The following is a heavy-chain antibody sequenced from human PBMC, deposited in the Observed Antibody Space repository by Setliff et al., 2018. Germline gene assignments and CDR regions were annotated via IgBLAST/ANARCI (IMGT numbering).Heavy chain of an antibody. CDR3: AKEYVVNSFVSNSHQHYGLDV. V-gene: IGHV4-61*02. CDR2: IYTSGAT. D-gene: IGHD2-21*01. J-gene: IGHJ6*02. CDR1: GDSLSSGSYY. Sequence: PSETLSLTCTVSGDSLSSGSYYWSWIRQSAGKGLEWIGRIYTSGATTYSPSLKRRVSISADTSKNLFSLRLKSVTAADTAVYYCAKEYVVNSFVSNSHQHYGLDVWGQGTTVTVSS.